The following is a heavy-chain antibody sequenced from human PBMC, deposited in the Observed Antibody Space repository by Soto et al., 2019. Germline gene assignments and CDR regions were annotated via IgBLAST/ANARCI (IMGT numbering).Heavy chain of an antibody. J-gene: IGHJ4*02. CDR1: GIIFSDAW. Sequence: EVQLLESGGGLVEPGGSLRVSCAVSGIIFSDAWLNWVRQAPGEGLEWVGRVKPKSAGETKDYAAPVKGRFTISRDDSENTLYLEMNSLKIEDTAVYYCTADLVGLSRIIHYWGQGTLVTVSS. CDR2: VKPKSAGETK. CDR3: TADLVGLSRIIHY. V-gene: IGHV3-15*07.